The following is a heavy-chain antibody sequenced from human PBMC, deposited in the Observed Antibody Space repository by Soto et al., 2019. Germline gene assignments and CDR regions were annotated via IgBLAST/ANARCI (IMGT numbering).Heavy chain of an antibody. CDR1: GGTFSSYA. D-gene: IGHD6-13*01. J-gene: IGHJ6*02. CDR2: IIPIFGTA. Sequence: SVKVSCKASGGTFSSYAISWVRQAPGQGLEWMGGIIPIFGTANYAQKFQGRVTMTRDTSTSTVYMELSSLRSEDTAVYYCARDLSKGIAAHGGMDVWGQGTTVTVSS. V-gene: IGHV1-69*05. CDR3: ARDLSKGIAAHGGMDV.